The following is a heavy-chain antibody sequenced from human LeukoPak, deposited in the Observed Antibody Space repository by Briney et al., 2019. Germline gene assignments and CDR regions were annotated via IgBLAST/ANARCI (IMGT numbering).Heavy chain of an antibody. J-gene: IGHJ4*02. Sequence: GRSLRLSCAASGFTFDDYAMHWVRQAPGMGLEWVSGLNWNSGSIDYADSVKGRFTISRDNAKNSLYLQMNSLRAEDTALYYCAKEGDGYNYVGYWGQGTLVTVSS. CDR3: AKEGDGYNYVGY. CDR1: GFTFDDYA. D-gene: IGHD5-24*01. V-gene: IGHV3-9*01. CDR2: LNWNSGSI.